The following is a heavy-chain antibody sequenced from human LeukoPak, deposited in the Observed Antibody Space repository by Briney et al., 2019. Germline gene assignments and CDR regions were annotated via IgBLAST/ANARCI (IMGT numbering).Heavy chain of an antibody. CDR1: GGSLSSSTYY. D-gene: IGHD3-22*01. J-gene: IGHJ4*02. Sequence: ASETLSLTCTVSGGSLSSSTYYWGWIRQPPGKGLEWIAYISDIGSINYNPSLKSRVTISLDTSKNQFSLKLSSVTAADTAVYYCARQKILGDNYDSSGYYVDQWGQGSLVTVSS. CDR3: ARQKILGDNYDSSGYYVDQ. CDR2: ISDIGSI. V-gene: IGHV4-61*05.